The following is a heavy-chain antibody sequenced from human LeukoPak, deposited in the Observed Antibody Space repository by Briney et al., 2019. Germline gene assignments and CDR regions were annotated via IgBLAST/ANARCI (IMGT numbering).Heavy chain of an antibody. CDR2: IYYSGST. D-gene: IGHD3-22*01. J-gene: IGHJ6*02. CDR1: GGSISSSSYY. CDR3: ASFYGDSSGYYYGMDV. Sequence: SETLSLTCTVSGGSISSSSYYWGWIRQPPGKGLEWIGSIYYSGSTYYNPSLKSRVTISVDTSKNQFSLKLSSVTAADTAVYYCASFYGDSSGYYYGMDVWGQGTTVTVSS. V-gene: IGHV4-39*07.